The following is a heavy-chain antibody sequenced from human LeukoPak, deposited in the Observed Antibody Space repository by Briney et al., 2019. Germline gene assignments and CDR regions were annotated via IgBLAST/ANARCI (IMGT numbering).Heavy chain of an antibody. V-gene: IGHV4-38-2*02. D-gene: IGHD3-10*01. Sequence: PSETLSLTCTVSGYSISSGYYWGWIRQPPGKGLEWIGSIYHSGHTCYNPSLKSRVTISVDTSKNQFSLKLSSVTAADTAVYYCARDRGLVRGVIIYYYYGMDVWGQGTTVTVSS. CDR2: IYHSGHT. CDR1: GYSISSGYY. J-gene: IGHJ6*02. CDR3: ARDRGLVRGVIIYYYYGMDV.